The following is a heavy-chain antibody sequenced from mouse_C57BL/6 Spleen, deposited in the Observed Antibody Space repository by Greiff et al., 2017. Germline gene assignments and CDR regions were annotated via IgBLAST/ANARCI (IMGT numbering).Heavy chain of an antibody. J-gene: IGHJ3*01. CDR2: IYPGDGDT. CDR3: ARMDYGSSWFAY. CDR1: GYAFSSYW. D-gene: IGHD1-1*01. Sequence: VQLQESGAELVKPGASVKISCKASGYAFSSYWMNWVKQRPGKGLEWIGQIYPGDGDTNYNGKFKGKATLTADKSSSTAYMQLSSLTSEDSAVYFCARMDYGSSWFAYWGQGTLVTVSA. V-gene: IGHV1-80*01.